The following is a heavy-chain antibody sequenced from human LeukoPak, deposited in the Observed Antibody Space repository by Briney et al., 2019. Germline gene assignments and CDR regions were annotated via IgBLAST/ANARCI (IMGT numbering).Heavy chain of an antibody. CDR1: GFTFSSYW. Sequence: PGGSLRLSCVASGFTFSSYWMHWVRQDPTKGLVWVSRINGDGRNINYADSVRGRFTISRDNAKNTLYLQMNSLRAEDTAVYYCAKDTRGSYPYDMFDYWGQGTLVTVSS. V-gene: IGHV3-74*01. J-gene: IGHJ4*02. CDR2: INGDGRNI. D-gene: IGHD1-26*01. CDR3: AKDTRGSYPYDMFDY.